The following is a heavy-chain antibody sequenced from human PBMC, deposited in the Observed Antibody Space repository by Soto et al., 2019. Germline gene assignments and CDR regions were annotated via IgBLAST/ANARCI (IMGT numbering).Heavy chain of an antibody. J-gene: IGHJ4*02. V-gene: IGHV1-18*01. CDR3: ARVRPRSVYAMYGGYFDY. D-gene: IGHD2-8*01. CDR2: ISAYNGNT. CDR1: GYTFTSYG. Sequence: QVQLVQSGAEVKKPGASVKVSCKASGYTFTSYGISWVRQAPGQGLEWMGWISAYNGNTNYAQKLQGRGTMTTDTSTSTAYMELRSLRSDDTAVYYCARVRPRSVYAMYGGYFDYWGQGTLVTVSS.